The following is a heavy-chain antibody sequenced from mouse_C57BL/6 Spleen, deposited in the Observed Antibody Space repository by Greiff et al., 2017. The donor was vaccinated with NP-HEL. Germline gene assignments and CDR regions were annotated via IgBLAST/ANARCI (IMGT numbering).Heavy chain of an antibody. Sequence: ESGPGLVKPSQSLSLTCSVTGYSITSGYYWNWIRQFPGNKLEWMGYISYDGSNYYNPSLKNRISITRDTSKNQFFLKLNSVTTEDTATYYCASHYDYDGFAYWGQGTLVTVSA. CDR3: ASHYDYDGFAY. J-gene: IGHJ3*01. D-gene: IGHD2-4*01. CDR1: GYSITSGYY. V-gene: IGHV3-6*01. CDR2: ISYDGSN.